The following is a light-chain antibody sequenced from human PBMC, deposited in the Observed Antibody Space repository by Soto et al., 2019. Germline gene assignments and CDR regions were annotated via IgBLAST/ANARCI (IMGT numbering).Light chain of an antibody. CDR2: AVS. Sequence: QSVLTQPASVSGSPGQSITISCSGTSSDIGSYDHVAWYQQFPGKSPKLIIYAVSDRPSGVSDRFSGSKSGISASLTISGFQTEDEADYYCISYSDTQSYRVGTGPKVTV. CDR3: ISYSDTQSYR. V-gene: IGLV2-14*03. CDR1: SSDIGSYDH. J-gene: IGLJ1*01.